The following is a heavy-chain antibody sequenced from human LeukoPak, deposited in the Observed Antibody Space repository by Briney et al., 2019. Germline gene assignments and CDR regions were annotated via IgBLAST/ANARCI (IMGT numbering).Heavy chain of an antibody. J-gene: IGHJ4*02. Sequence: AMSWFRQAPGKGLEWVGFIRSKAYGGTTEYAASVKGRFTISRDDSKSIAYLQMNSLKTEDTAVYYCARILRNDYWGQGTLVTVSS. CDR3: ARILRNDY. CDR1: A. CDR2: IRSKAYGGTT. V-gene: IGHV3-49*03.